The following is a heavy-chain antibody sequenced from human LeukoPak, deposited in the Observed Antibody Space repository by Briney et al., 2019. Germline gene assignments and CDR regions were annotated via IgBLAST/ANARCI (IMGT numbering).Heavy chain of an antibody. D-gene: IGHD6-13*01. CDR3: ARPPKGAAAGRNWFDP. CDR1: GYTFTSYD. J-gene: IGHJ5*02. CDR2: INPYSGGT. Sequence: ASVKVSCKASGYTFTSYDINWVRQATGQGLEWMGWINPYSGGTDYAQKFQGRVTMTRDTSISTAYMELNRLRSDDTAVYYCARPPKGAAAGRNWFDPWGQGTLVAVSS. V-gene: IGHV1-2*02.